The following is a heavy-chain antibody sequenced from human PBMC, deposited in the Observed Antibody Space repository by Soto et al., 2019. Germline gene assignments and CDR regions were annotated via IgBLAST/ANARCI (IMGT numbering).Heavy chain of an antibody. Sequence: ASVKVSCKASGYTFTSYDINWVRQATGQGLEWMGWMNPNSGNTGYAQKFQGRVTMTRNTSISTAYMELSSLRSEDTAVYYCSSWPPGFAFWSGYFTSYGMDVWGQGTTVTVSS. V-gene: IGHV1-8*01. D-gene: IGHD3-3*01. CDR2: MNPNSGNT. CDR1: GYTFTSYD. CDR3: SSWPPGFAFWSGYFTSYGMDV. J-gene: IGHJ6*02.